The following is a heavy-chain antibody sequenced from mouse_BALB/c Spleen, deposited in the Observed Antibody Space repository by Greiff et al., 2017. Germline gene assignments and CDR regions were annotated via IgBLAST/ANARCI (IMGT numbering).Heavy chain of an antibody. Sequence: VQLQQSGAELVKPGASVKLSCKASGYTFTSYYMYWVKQRPGQGLEWIGGINPSNGGTNFNEKFKSKATLTVDKSSSTAYMQLSSLTSEDSAVYYCTRWGGYFDYWGQGTTLTVSS. J-gene: IGHJ2*01. CDR2: INPSNGGT. V-gene: IGHV1S81*02. CDR3: TRWGGYFDY. CDR1: GYTFTSYY.